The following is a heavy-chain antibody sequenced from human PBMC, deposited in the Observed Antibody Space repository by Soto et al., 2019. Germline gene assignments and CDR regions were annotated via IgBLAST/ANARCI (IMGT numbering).Heavy chain of an antibody. D-gene: IGHD2-15*01. Sequence: QVQLVQSGAEVKKPGSSVKVSCKASGGTFSSYAISWVRQAPGQGLEWMGGIIPIFGTANYAQKFQGRVTITEDESTSTAYMELSSLRSEDTSVYYYARGGPGYCSGGSCYSVDYWGQGTLVTVSS. V-gene: IGHV1-69*01. J-gene: IGHJ4*02. CDR2: IIPIFGTA. CDR1: GGTFSSYA. CDR3: ARGGPGYCSGGSCYSVDY.